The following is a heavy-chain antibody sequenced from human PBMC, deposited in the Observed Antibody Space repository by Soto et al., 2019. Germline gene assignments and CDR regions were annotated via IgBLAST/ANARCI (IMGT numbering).Heavy chain of an antibody. CDR2: IYPGDSDT. CDR3: ARHRSRVVVAASYMDV. D-gene: IGHD2-15*01. CDR1: GYSFTSYW. J-gene: IGHJ6*03. Sequence: GESLKISCKGSGYSFTSYWIGWVRQMPGKGLEWMGIIYPGDSDTRYSPSFQGQVTISADKSISTAYLQWSSLKASDTAMYYCARHRSRVVVAASYMDVWGKGTTVTVSS. V-gene: IGHV5-51*01.